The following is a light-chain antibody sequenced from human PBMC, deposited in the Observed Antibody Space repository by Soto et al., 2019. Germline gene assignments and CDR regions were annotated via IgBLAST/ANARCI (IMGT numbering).Light chain of an antibody. CDR3: QQYNTYLTCT. CDR2: GAS. Sequence: DTQMTQSPSTLSASVGDRVTITCRASQSVSMWLAWFQQKPGKAPRLLIYGASDLESGVPSRFSGSGSGTEFTLTISSLQPEDAATYYCQQYNTYLTCTFGQGTKVDIK. J-gene: IGKJ1*01. V-gene: IGKV1-5*01. CDR1: QSVSMW.